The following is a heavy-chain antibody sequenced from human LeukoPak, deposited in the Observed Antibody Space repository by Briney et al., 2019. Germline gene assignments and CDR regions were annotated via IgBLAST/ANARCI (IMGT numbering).Heavy chain of an antibody. Sequence: GGSLRLSCAASGFTFDDYAMHWVRQAPGKGLEWVSGISWNSGSIGYADSVKGRFTISRDNAKNSLYLQMNSLRAEDTALYYCARYGRKGVVVPADMDVWGKGTTVTISS. CDR1: GFTFDDYA. CDR3: ARYGRKGVVVPADMDV. D-gene: IGHD2-2*01. CDR2: ISWNSGSI. V-gene: IGHV3-9*01. J-gene: IGHJ6*03.